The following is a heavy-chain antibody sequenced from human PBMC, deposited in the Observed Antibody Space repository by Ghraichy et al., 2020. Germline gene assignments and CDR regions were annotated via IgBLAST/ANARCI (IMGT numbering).Heavy chain of an antibody. CDR2: ITSDGSSA. CDR3: ARGGSHVYGDYFDY. J-gene: IGHJ4*02. Sequence: GGSLRLSCAASGFNFSEYWMHWVRQAPGKGLVWVSRITSDGSSALYADSVKGRFTISRNNAKNTPYLQMNSLRAEDTAVYYCARGGSHVYGDYFDYWGQGTLVTVSS. D-gene: IGHD4-17*01. V-gene: IGHV3-74*03. CDR1: GFNFSEYW.